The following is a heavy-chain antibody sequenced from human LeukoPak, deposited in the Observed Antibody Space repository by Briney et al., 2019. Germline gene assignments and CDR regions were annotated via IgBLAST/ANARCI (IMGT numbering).Heavy chain of an antibody. J-gene: IGHJ4*02. CDR2: IKSKTDDGTT. V-gene: IGHV3-15*01. D-gene: IGHD3-10*01. Sequence: GGSLRLSCAASGFTFSSAWMSWVRQAPGKGLEWVGRIKSKTDDGTTDYAAPVKGRFTISRDDSKNTLYLQMNSLKTEDTAVYYCTTGLRITSYWGQGTLVTVSS. CDR1: GFTFSSAW. CDR3: TTGLRITSY.